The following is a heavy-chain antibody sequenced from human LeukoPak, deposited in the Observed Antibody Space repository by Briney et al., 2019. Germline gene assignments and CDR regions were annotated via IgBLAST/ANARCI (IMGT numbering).Heavy chain of an antibody. CDR3: AMKFSRDYYYMDV. CDR1: GFRIEDFG. CDR2: VTWNGGST. J-gene: IGHJ6*03. V-gene: IGHV3-20*04. Sequence: GSLRLSCEASGFRIEDFGLSWACQPPAKGLGWVSGVTWNGGSTGYAASVEGRFTISRDNAKNSLYLQMNSLRAEDTALYYCAMKFSRDYYYMDVWGKGTTVTVSS.